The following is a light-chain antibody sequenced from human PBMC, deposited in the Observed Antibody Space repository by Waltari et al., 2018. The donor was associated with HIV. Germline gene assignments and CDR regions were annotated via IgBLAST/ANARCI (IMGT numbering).Light chain of an antibody. CDR3: NSRDSSGNLHYV. J-gene: IGLJ1*01. Sequence: SSELTQDPAVSVALGQTVRITCQGDSLRSYYASWYQQKPGQAPVLVIYGKNNRPSGIPDRFSGSSSGNTASLTITGAQAEDEADYYSNSRDSSGNLHYVFGTGTKVTVL. CDR1: SLRSYY. V-gene: IGLV3-19*01. CDR2: GKN.